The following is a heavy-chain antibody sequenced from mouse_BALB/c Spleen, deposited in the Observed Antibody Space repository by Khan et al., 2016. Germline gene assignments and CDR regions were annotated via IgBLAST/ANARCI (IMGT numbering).Heavy chain of an antibody. Sequence: EVELVESGGGLVQTGGSLRLSCATSGFTFTDYYMTWVRQPPGKALEWLGFIRNKAGGYTKEYSASVKGRFTISRDNSQSILYLQMNTLRAEDSATYYSASRTGTIAYWGQGTLVTVSA. D-gene: IGHD4-1*01. CDR2: IRNKAGGYTK. V-gene: IGHV7-3*02. CDR1: GFTFTDYY. CDR3: ASRTGTIAY. J-gene: IGHJ3*01.